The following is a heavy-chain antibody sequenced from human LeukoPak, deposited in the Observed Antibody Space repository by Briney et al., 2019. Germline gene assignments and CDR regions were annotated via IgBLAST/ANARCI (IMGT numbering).Heavy chain of an antibody. V-gene: IGHV1-8*03. CDR1: GYTFTSYD. Sequence: ASVKVSCKASGYTFTSYDINWVRQAPGQGLEWMGWMNPNSGNTGYAQKFQGRVTITRNTSISTAYMELSSLRSEDTAVYYCARALGGSSSSWFDPWGQGTLVTVSS. J-gene: IGHJ5*02. CDR2: MNPNSGNT. CDR3: ARALGGSSSSWFDP. D-gene: IGHD6-6*01.